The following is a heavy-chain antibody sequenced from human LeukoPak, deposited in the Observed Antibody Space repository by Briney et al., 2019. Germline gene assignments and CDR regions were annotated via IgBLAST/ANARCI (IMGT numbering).Heavy chain of an antibody. V-gene: IGHV3-23*01. D-gene: IGHD4-11*01. J-gene: IGHJ4*02. CDR2: ISSTGANT. CDR1: GFTFNAYG. CDR3: AKDYSNYVDY. Sequence: PGGSLRLSCSASGFTFNAYGMGWVRQAPGKGLEWVSGISSTGANTYYADSVKGRFTISRDNSKNTLHLQMDGLRAEDTAVYYCAKDYSNYVDYWGQGTLVTVSS.